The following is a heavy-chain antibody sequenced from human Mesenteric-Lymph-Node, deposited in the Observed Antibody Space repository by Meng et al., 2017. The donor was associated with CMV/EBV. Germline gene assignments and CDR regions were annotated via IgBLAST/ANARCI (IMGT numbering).Heavy chain of an antibody. V-gene: IGHV3-23*01. Sequence: GGSLRLSCAASGFSFSSYAMNWVRQAPGKGLEWVSGISSSGTSANSADSVMGRFTISRDNSKNTLYLQMNSLRAEDTAVYYCASGLGDFWSRSWGQGTMVTVSS. CDR1: GFSFSSYA. J-gene: IGHJ3*01. CDR3: ASGLGDFWSRS. D-gene: IGHD3-3*01. CDR2: ISSSGTSA.